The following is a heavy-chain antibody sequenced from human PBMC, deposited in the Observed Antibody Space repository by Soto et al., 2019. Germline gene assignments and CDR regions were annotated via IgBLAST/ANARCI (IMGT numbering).Heavy chain of an antibody. V-gene: IGHV3-23*01. CDR2: ISGSGGST. J-gene: IGHJ3*02. Sequence: PGGSLRLSCAASGFTFSSYAMSWVRQAPGKGLEWVSAISGSGGSTYYADSVKGRFTISRDNSKNTLYLQMNSLRAEDTAVYYCAVRYFDWLPCSTPDAFDIWGQGTMVTVSS. CDR1: GFTFSSYA. D-gene: IGHD3-9*01. CDR3: AVRYFDWLPCSTPDAFDI.